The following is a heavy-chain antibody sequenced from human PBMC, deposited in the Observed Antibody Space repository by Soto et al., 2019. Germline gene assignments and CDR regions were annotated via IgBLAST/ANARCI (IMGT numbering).Heavy chain of an antibody. Sequence: EVQLLESGGGLVQPGGSLRLSCAASGFTFSSYAMNWVRQAPGEGLEWVSAITGSGSSTYFADSVKCRFSMSRDNSKDTLFLQMNSLKVEDTAVYYCARGTGPSESGRHWGQGTLVTVSS. CDR3: ARGTGPSESGRH. V-gene: IGHV3-23*01. J-gene: IGHJ1*01. CDR1: GFTFSSYA. CDR2: ITGSGSST. D-gene: IGHD2-8*02.